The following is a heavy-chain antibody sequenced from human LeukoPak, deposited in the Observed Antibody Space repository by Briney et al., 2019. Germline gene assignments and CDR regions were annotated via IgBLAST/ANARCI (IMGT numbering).Heavy chain of an antibody. D-gene: IGHD3-22*01. CDR1: GFTFGSYG. Sequence: PGGSLRLSCAASGFTFGSYGMHWVRQAPGKGLEWVAVLWYDGSNKYYADSVKGRFTIPRDNSKNTLYLQMNSLRAEDTAVYYCAREGSSGSYDWFDPWGQGTLVTVSS. J-gene: IGHJ5*02. CDR3: AREGSSGSYDWFDP. V-gene: IGHV3-33*01. CDR2: LWYDGSNK.